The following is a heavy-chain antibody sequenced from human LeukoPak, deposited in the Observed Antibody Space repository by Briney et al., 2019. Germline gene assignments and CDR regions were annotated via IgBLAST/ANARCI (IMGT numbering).Heavy chain of an antibody. J-gene: IGHJ4*02. CDR3: ARDSDHTSMLFKGFDY. CDR1: GFTFSSYA. V-gene: IGHV3-23*01. CDR2: ISGSGGST. D-gene: IGHD5-18*01. Sequence: GGSLRLSCAASGFTFSSYAMSWVRQAPGKGLEWVSAISGSGGSTYYADSVKGRFTISRDNSKNTLYLQMNSLRAEDTAVYYCARDSDHTSMLFKGFDYWGQGTLVTVSS.